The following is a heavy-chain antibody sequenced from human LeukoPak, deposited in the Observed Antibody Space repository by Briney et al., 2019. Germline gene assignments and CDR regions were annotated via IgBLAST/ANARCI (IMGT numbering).Heavy chain of an antibody. V-gene: IGHV4-59*08. Sequence: SETLSLACTVSGGSISSYYWSWIRQPPGKGLEWIGYIYYSGSTNYNPSLKSRVTISVDTSKNQFSLKLSSVTAADTAVYYCARLIAAAGTPFDYWGQGTLVTVSS. CDR1: GGSISSYY. J-gene: IGHJ4*02. D-gene: IGHD6-13*01. CDR2: IYYSGST. CDR3: ARLIAAAGTPFDY.